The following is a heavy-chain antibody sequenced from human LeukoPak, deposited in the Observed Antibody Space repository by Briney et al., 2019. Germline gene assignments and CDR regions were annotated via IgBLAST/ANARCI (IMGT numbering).Heavy chain of an antibody. CDR1: GFTFSSYS. V-gene: IGHV3-21*01. J-gene: IGHJ4*02. CDR3: AKDSQRLVGADY. CDR2: ISSSSSYI. Sequence: GGSLRLSCAASGFTFSSYSMNWVRQAPGKGLEWVSSISSSSSYIYCADSVKGRFTISRDNAKNSLYLQMNSLRAEDTAVYYCAKDSQRLVGADYWGQGTLVTVSS. D-gene: IGHD1-26*01.